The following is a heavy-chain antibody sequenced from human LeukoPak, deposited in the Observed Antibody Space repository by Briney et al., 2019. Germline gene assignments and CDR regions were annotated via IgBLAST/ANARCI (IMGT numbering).Heavy chain of an antibody. CDR2: ISDDGSSK. J-gene: IGHJ4*02. Sequence: PGGSLRLSCVTSGFTFSNHAMHWVRQGPGKGLEWVAVISDDGSSKFYADSVKGRFTISRDNSKNTLYLQMNSLRAEDTAVYYCVAIAPNSSGDYWGQGTLVTVSS. CDR1: GFTFSNHA. V-gene: IGHV3-30*04. CDR3: VAIAPNSSGDY. D-gene: IGHD6-19*01.